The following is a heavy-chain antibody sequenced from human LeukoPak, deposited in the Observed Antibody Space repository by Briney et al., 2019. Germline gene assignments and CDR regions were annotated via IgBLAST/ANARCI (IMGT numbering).Heavy chain of an antibody. Sequence: SETLSLTCTVSGGSISSGGYYWSWIRQHPGKGLECIGYIYYSGSTYYNPSLKRRVTISVDTSKNQFSLKLRSVTAADTAVYYCAREITMVSRGERWFDPWGQGTLVTVSS. D-gene: IGHD3-10*01. J-gene: IGHJ5*02. CDR2: IYYSGST. CDR1: GGSISSGGYY. CDR3: AREITMVSRGERWFDP. V-gene: IGHV4-31*03.